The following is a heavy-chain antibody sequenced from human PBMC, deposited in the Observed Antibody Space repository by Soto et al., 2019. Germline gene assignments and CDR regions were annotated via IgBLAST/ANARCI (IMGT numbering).Heavy chain of an antibody. CDR3: ARGSQLEREALDI. Sequence: QVQLQESGPGLVKPSQTLSLTCSVSGVSINSGGYYWSWIRHHPGKGLEWIGYIYYTGHTFYNPTLKSRVPMSLDTSKNQFSLKLSSVTAADTAVYYCARGSQLEREALDIWGQGTMVTVSS. CDR1: GVSINSGGYY. D-gene: IGHD1-1*01. J-gene: IGHJ3*02. V-gene: IGHV4-31*03. CDR2: IYYTGHT.